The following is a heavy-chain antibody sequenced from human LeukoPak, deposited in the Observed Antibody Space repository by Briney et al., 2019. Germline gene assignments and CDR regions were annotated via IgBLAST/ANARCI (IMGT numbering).Heavy chain of an antibody. Sequence: ASVKVSCKASGYTFTRYGISWVRQAPGQGLEWMGWISGYNGNTNYVQKFQGRVTMTTDTSTTTGYMELRNLTPDDTAVYYCARPGCSGGNCYSSADHWGQGTLVTVSS. D-gene: IGHD2-15*01. J-gene: IGHJ5*02. CDR2: ISGYNGNT. CDR1: GYTFTRYG. V-gene: IGHV1-18*01. CDR3: ARPGCSGGNCYSSADH.